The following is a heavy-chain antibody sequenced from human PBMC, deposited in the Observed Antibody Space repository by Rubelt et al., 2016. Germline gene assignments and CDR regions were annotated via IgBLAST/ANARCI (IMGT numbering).Heavy chain of an antibody. V-gene: IGHV4-34*01. CDR3: ARDRTNDYYGMDV. D-gene: IGHD2-8*01. J-gene: IGHJ6*02. CDR2: IYYSGST. CDR1: GGSFSGYY. Sequence: QVQLQQWGAGLLKPSETLSLTCAVYGGSFSGYYWSWIRQHPGKGLEWIGYIYYSGSTYYNPSLKSRVTISVDTSKNQFSLKLSSVTAADTAVYYCARDRTNDYYGMDVWGQGTTVTVSS.